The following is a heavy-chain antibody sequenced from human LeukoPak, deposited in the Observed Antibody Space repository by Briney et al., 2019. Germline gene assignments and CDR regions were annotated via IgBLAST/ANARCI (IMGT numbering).Heavy chain of an antibody. V-gene: IGHV3-30*18. CDR1: GFTFSSYG. D-gene: IGHD1-26*01. CDR2: ISYDGSNK. J-gene: IGHJ3*02. Sequence: GGSLRLSCAASGFTFSSYGMHWVRQAPGKGLEWVAVISYDGSNKYYADSVKGRFTISRDNSKNTLYLQMNSLRAEDTAVYYCAKDGVGATTRPDAFDIWGQGTMVTVSS. CDR3: AKDGVGATTRPDAFDI.